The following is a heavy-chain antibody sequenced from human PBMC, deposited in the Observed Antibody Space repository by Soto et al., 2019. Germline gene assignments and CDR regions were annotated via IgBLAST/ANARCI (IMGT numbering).Heavy chain of an antibody. CDR3: AKEGSSWYFSPPQGGSY. J-gene: IGHJ4*02. D-gene: IGHD6-13*01. Sequence: GGSLRLSCAASGFTFSSYAMSWVRQAPGKGLEWVPAISGSGGSTYYADSVKGRFTISRDNSKNTLYLQMNSLRAEDTAVYYCAKEGSSWYFSPPQGGSYWGQGTLVTVSS. V-gene: IGHV3-23*01. CDR1: GFTFSSYA. CDR2: ISGSGGST.